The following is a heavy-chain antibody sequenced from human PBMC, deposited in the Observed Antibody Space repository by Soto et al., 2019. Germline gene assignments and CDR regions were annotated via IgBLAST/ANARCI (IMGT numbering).Heavy chain of an antibody. V-gene: IGHV4-30-4*01. CDR3: VTVNLVGAAYYFDY. D-gene: IGHD1-26*01. CDR1: GGSIRNGDYY. CDR2: VYYRGTT. Sequence: KSSETLSLTCTVSGGSIRNGDYYWGWIRQPPGKGLEWIGYVYYRGTTYSHPSLNSRVSISVDTSENQFSLRLTSVTAADTAVYYCVTVNLVGAAYYFDYWGPGTLVTVSS. J-gene: IGHJ4*02.